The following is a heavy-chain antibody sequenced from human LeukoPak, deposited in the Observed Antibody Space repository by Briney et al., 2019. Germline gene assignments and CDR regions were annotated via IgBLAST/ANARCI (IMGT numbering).Heavy chain of an antibody. Sequence: SETLPLTCAVYGGSFSGYYWSWIRQPPGKGLEWIGEINHSGSTNYNPSLKSRVTISVDTSKNQFSLKLSSVTAADTAVYYCARRWQWLVPSFDYWGQGTPVTVSS. D-gene: IGHD6-19*01. J-gene: IGHJ4*02. CDR2: INHSGST. V-gene: IGHV4-34*01. CDR1: GGSFSGYY. CDR3: ARRWQWLVPSFDY.